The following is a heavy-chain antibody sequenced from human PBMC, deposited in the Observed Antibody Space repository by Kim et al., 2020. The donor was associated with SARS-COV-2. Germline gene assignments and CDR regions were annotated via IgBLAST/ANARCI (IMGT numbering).Heavy chain of an antibody. CDR1: GFNFGSHG. D-gene: IGHD2-15*01. Sequence: GGSLRLSCAASGFNFGSHGMTWVRQAPGKGLEWVANISGDGNGIYYEESVKGRFTIFRDNVENSLYLHMSSLRVEDTATYYCVRLNWVARGHSLFD. J-gene: IGHJ4*01. CDR3: VRLNWVARGHSLFD. CDR2: ISGDGNGI. V-gene: IGHV3-7*03.